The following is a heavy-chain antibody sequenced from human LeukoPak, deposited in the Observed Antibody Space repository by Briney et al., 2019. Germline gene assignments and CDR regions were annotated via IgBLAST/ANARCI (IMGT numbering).Heavy chain of an antibody. CDR3: ARETYSGYDCLDY. D-gene: IGHD5-12*01. Sequence: PGGSLRLSCAASGFTFSDYYMSWIRQAPGKGLEWVSYISSSGSTIYYADSVKGRFTIPRDNAKNSLYLQMNSLRAEDTAVYYCARETYSGYDCLDYWGQGTLVTVSS. V-gene: IGHV3-11*04. J-gene: IGHJ4*02. CDR2: ISSSGSTI. CDR1: GFTFSDYY.